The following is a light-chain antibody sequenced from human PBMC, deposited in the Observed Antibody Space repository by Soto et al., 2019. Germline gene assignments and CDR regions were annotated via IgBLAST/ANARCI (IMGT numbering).Light chain of an antibody. CDR2: AAS. CDR3: QQYYSYPPT. CDR1: QGISSY. J-gene: IGKJ2*01. V-gene: IGKV1-8*01. Sequence: AIRMTQSPSSFSASTGDRVTITCRASQGISSYLAWYQQKPGKAPKLLIYAASTLQSGVPSRFSGSGSGTDFTLTISCLQSEALAPYYCQQYYSYPPTFGQGTKLEIK.